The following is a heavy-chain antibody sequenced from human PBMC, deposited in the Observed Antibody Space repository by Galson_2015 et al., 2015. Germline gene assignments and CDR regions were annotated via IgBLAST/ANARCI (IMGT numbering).Heavy chain of an antibody. J-gene: IGHJ1*01. CDR1: GFTFSNYW. D-gene: IGHD3-16*01. V-gene: IGHV3-7*03. CDR3: ARYYAADTVLIPFS. Sequence: SLRLSCAASGFTFSNYWMNWVRQAPGKGLEWVANIKQDGSERYYVDSVKGRFTISRDNAKNSLYLQMNSLRAEDTAVYFCARYYAADTVLIPFSWGQGTLVTVSS. CDR2: IKQDGSER.